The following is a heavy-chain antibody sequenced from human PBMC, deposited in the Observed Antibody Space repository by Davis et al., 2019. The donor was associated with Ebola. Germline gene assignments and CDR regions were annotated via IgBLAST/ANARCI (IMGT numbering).Heavy chain of an antibody. V-gene: IGHV4-59*01. CDR3: ARRQGSKFDS. CDR2: IYYSGSI. J-gene: IGHJ4*02. CDR1: GDSISSYY. Sequence: MPGGSLRLSCTVSGDSISSYYWSWIRQPPGKGLEWIGYIYYSGSISYSPSLKSRVTISVDTSKNHFSLKLLSVIAADTAVYYCARRQGSKFDSWGQGTLVTVSS.